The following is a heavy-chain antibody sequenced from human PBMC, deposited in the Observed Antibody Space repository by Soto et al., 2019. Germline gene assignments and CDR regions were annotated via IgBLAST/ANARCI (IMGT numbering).Heavy chain of an antibody. CDR1: GGSISSYY. Sequence: PSETLSLTCTVSGGSISSYYWSWIRQPPGKGLEWIGYIYYSGSTNYNPSLKSRVTISVDTSKNQFSLKLSSVTAADTAVYYCARVRLGLEWLPLGMDVWGQGTTVTVSS. V-gene: IGHV4-59*01. D-gene: IGHD3-3*01. J-gene: IGHJ6*02. CDR2: IYYSGST. CDR3: ARVRLGLEWLPLGMDV.